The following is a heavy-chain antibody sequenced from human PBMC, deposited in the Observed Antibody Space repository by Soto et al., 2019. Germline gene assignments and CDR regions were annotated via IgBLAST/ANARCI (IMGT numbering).Heavy chain of an antibody. D-gene: IGHD1-1*01. CDR3: ARLTEAVTTFVY. Sequence: GGSLRLSCEASGFALSPYWMSWVRQAPGNGLEWVASINQGGSVKHYVDSVRGRFTISRDNAKNSLFLQMNSLSAEDTAVYFCARLTEAVTTFVYWGQGTPVTVSS. V-gene: IGHV3-7*03. CDR2: INQGGSVK. J-gene: IGHJ4*02. CDR1: GFALSPYW.